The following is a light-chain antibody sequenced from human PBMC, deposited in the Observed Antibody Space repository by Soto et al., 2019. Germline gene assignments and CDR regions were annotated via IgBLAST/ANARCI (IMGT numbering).Light chain of an antibody. J-gene: IGLJ3*02. CDR3: SSYTSSSTLL. V-gene: IGLV2-14*01. CDR1: SSDVGGYNY. Sequence: QSVLTQPASVSGSPGQSITISCTGTSSDVGGYNYVSWYQQHPGKAPKLMIYDVSNRPSGVSNRFSGSKSGNTASLTISGLQAEDEADYYCSSYTSSSTLLFGGGTKPTVL. CDR2: DVS.